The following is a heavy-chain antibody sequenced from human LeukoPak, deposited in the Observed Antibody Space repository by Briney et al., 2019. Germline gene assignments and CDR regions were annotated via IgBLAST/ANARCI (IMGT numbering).Heavy chain of an antibody. CDR1: GGSISSYY. CDR3: ARVTGYMIEDYSDY. CDR2: IYYSGST. J-gene: IGHJ4*02. D-gene: IGHD3-22*01. Sequence: SETLSLTCTVSGGSISSYYWSWIRQPPGKGLEWIGYIYYSGSTNYNPSLKSRVTISVDTSKNQFSLKLSSVTAADTAVYYCARVTGYMIEDYSDYWGQGTLVTVSS. V-gene: IGHV4-59*01.